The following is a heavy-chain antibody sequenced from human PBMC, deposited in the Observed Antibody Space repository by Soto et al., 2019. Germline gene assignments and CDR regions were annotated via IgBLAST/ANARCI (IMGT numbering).Heavy chain of an antibody. CDR1: GFTFSSYA. D-gene: IGHD3-10*01. CDR2: ISGSGGSR. CDR3: AKDTLLWLGDNLGVDY. J-gene: IGHJ4*02. Sequence: VQLLESGGGLVQPGGSLRLSCAASGFTFSSYAMSWVRQAPGKGLEWVSGISGSGGSRYYADSVKGRFTISRDNSKKTLYLQMNSLRAEDTAVYYCAKDTLLWLGDNLGVDYWGQGTLITVSS. V-gene: IGHV3-23*01.